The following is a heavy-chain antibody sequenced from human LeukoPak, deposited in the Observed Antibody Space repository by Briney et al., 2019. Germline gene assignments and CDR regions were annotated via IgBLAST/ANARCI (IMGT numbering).Heavy chain of an antibody. CDR1: GFTFSSYG. D-gene: IGHD6-13*01. CDR3: ARDRRSSWTYGMDV. V-gene: IGHV3-30*03. J-gene: IGHJ6*02. CDR2: ISYDGSNK. Sequence: PGGSLRLSCAASGFTFSSYGMHWVRQAPGKGLEWVAVISYDGSNKYYVDSVKGRFTISRDNSKNTLYLQMNSLRAEDTAVYYCARDRRSSWTYGMDVWGQGTTVTVSS.